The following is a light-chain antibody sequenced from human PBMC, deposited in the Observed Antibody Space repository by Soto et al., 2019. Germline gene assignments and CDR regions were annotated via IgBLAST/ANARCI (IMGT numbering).Light chain of an antibody. CDR2: GAS. Sequence: EIVLTQSPGTLSLSPGERATLSCRASQSVSSSYLAWYQQKPGQAPRLLIYGASSRATGIPDRFSGSWSGTDFTITISRLELEDFGVYYWQQYGSSPRYTFGRGTKLEIK. CDR1: QSVSSSY. V-gene: IGKV3-20*01. CDR3: QQYGSSPRYT. J-gene: IGKJ2*01.